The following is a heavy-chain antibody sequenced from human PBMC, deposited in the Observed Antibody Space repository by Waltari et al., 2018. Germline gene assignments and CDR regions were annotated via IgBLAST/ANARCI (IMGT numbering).Heavy chain of an antibody. CDR1: GFTFSSYG. J-gene: IGHJ6*02. CDR2: IWYDGKKR. Sequence: QAQLVESGGGVVQPGRSLRLSCAASGFTFSSYGMHWVRQAPGKGLERVAIIWYDGKKRYYGDSVKGRFTISRDNSEETLYLQMNSLRAEDTAVYYCARDGIVGAPADFYYYGMDVWGQGTTVTVSS. D-gene: IGHD1-26*01. V-gene: IGHV3-33*01. CDR3: ARDGIVGAPADFYYYGMDV.